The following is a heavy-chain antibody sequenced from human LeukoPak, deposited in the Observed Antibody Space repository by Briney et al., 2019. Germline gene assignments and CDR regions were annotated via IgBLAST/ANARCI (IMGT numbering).Heavy chain of an antibody. CDR1: GFTFGSYS. J-gene: IGHJ4*02. CDR2: ITSDSSAT. Sequence: PGGSLRLSCAASGFTFGSYSMNWVRQAPGKGLEWLSYITSDSSATSYADSVKGRFTISRDNSKNTLYLQMNSLRAEDTAVYYCAKDRLVSSGYDYQFDYWGQGTLVTVSS. D-gene: IGHD5-12*01. CDR3: AKDRLVSSGYDYQFDY. V-gene: IGHV3-48*01.